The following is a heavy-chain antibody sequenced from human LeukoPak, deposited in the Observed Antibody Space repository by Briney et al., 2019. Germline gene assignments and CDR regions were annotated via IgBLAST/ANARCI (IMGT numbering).Heavy chain of an antibody. CDR3: TRDREDGDRPLDY. V-gene: IGHV3-49*03. Sequence: GGSLRLSGTASGFTFGDYAMSWFRQAPGKGLKWVGFIRSKAYGGTTEYAASVKGRFTISRDDSKSIAYLQMNSLKTEDTAVYYCTRDREDGDRPLDYWGQGTLVTVSS. J-gene: IGHJ4*02. CDR2: IRSKAYGGTT. CDR1: GFTFGDYA. D-gene: IGHD2-21*01.